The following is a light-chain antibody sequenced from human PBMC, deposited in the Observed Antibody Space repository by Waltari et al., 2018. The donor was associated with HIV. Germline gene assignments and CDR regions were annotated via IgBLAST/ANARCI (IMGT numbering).Light chain of an antibody. V-gene: IGKV1-5*03. Sequence: DVQMTKSPSTLSASIGDRVSITCRASQNVGNWLAWYQQKPGKAPSLLISKASTLQIGVPTNFSGSGSGTHFTLTISGLRPDDFATYYCQQYNKFPITFGQGTKL. CDR2: KAS. CDR3: QQYNKFPIT. CDR1: QNVGNW. J-gene: IGKJ2*01.